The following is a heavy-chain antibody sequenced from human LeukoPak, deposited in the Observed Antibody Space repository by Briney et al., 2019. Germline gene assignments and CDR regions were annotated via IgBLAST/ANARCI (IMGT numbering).Heavy chain of an antibody. D-gene: IGHD1-1*01. J-gene: IGHJ6*02. CDR2: ISSIGSTI. Sequence: GGSLRLSCAASGFTFSSYEMNWVCQAPGKGLEWVSYISSIGSTIYYADSVKGRFTIFRDNAKNSLYLQMNSLRAEHTAVYYCAREKLERGERGYYYYGMDVWGQGTTVTVSS. CDR3: AREKLERGERGYYYYGMDV. CDR1: GFTFSSYE. V-gene: IGHV3-48*03.